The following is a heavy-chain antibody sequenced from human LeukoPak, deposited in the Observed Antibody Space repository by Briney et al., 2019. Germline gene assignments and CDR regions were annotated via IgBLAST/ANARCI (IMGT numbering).Heavy chain of an antibody. D-gene: IGHD6-13*01. V-gene: IGHV3-30*18. Sequence: GRSLRLSCAASGFTFSSYGMHWVRQAPGKGLEWVAVISYDGSNKYYADSVKGRFTISRDNSKNTLYLQMNSLRAEDTAVYYCAKELRRRDSSSWYPDYWGQGTLVTVSS. CDR2: ISYDGSNK. CDR3: AKELRRRDSSSWYPDY. J-gene: IGHJ4*02. CDR1: GFTFSSYG.